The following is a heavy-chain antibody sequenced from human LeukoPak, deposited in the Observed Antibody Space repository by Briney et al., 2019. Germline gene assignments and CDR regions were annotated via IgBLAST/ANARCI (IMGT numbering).Heavy chain of an antibody. D-gene: IGHD2-15*01. CDR1: GFTFDDYA. CDR3: AKSPVSSCRGSFCYPFDY. J-gene: IGHJ4*02. CDR2: ISGSDDGT. V-gene: IGHV3-23*01. Sequence: GGSLRLSCAASGFTFDDYAMHWVRQAPGKGLEWVSAISGSDDGTYYADSVKGRFTISRDNSRNTLYLQMNTLRAEDTAVYFCAKSPVSSCRGSFCYPFDYWGQGNLVTVSS.